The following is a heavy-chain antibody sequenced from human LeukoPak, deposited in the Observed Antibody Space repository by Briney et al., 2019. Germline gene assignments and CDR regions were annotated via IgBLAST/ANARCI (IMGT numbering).Heavy chain of an antibody. CDR1: GFTFSSYA. CDR3: AKGEGYSYGLQDY. D-gene: IGHD5-18*01. Sequence: PGGSLRLSCAASGFTFSSYAMRWVRQAPGKGLEWVSGISGSGGSTHYADSVKGRFTISRDNSKNTLNLQMNSLRAEDTAVYYCAKGEGYSYGLQDYWGQGTLVTVSS. V-gene: IGHV3-23*01. CDR2: ISGSGGST. J-gene: IGHJ4*02.